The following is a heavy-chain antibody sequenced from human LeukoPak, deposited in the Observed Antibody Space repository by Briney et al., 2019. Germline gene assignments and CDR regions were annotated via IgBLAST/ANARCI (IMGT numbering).Heavy chain of an antibody. D-gene: IGHD3-22*01. CDR1: GYTLTGYY. Sequence: ASVKVSCKASGYTLTGYYTHWVRQAPGQGLEWMGWINPNSGGTNYAQKFQGRVTMTRDTSISTAYMELSRLRSDDTAVYYCARIAYYYDSSGCPWGQGTLVTVSS. J-gene: IGHJ5*02. CDR2: INPNSGGT. V-gene: IGHV1-2*02. CDR3: ARIAYYYDSSGCP.